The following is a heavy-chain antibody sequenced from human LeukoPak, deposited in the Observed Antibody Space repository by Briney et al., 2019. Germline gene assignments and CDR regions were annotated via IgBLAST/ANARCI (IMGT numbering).Heavy chain of an antibody. CDR1: GFTFSDYY. CDR2: ISSSGSTI. D-gene: IGHD6-6*01. Sequence: GGSLRLSCAASGFTFSDYYMSWIRQAPGKGLEWVSYISSSGSTIYYADSVKGRFTISRDNSKNSLYLQMNSLRAEDTAVYYCARSLRIAARPPYFFDYGRQGTLVTVSS. J-gene: IGHJ4*02. CDR3: ARSLRIAARPPYFFDY. V-gene: IGHV3-11*04.